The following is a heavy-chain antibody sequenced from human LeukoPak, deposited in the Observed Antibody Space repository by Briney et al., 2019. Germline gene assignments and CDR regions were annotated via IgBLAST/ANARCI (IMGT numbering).Heavy chain of an antibody. CDR1: GFTFSSYW. J-gene: IGHJ3*02. Sequence: GGSLRLSCAASGFTFSSYWMSWVRQAPGKGLEWVANIKQDGSEKYYVDSVKGRFTISRDNAKNSLYLQMNSLGAEDTAVYYCTRSYYDSSGYYYVIVAFDIWGQGTMVTVSS. CDR3: TRSYYDSSGYYYVIVAFDI. D-gene: IGHD3-22*01. CDR2: IKQDGSEK. V-gene: IGHV3-7*01.